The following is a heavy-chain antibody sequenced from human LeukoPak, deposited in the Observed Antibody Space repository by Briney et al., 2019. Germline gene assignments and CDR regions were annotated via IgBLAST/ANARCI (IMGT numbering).Heavy chain of an antibody. CDR1: GFTFSSYS. CDR3: ARQGVVVPPFYMDV. CDR2: ISSSSYI. Sequence: GGSLRLSCAASGFTFSSYSMNWVRQAPGKGLEWVSSISSSSYIYYADSVKGRFTISRDNAKNSLYLQMNSLRAEDTAVYFCARQGVVVPPFYMDVWGRDHGHRLL. D-gene: IGHD2-2*01. V-gene: IGHV3-21*01. J-gene: IGHJ6*03.